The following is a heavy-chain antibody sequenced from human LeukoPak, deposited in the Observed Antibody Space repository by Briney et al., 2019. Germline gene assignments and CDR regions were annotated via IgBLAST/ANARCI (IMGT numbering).Heavy chain of an antibody. V-gene: IGHV4-39*07. Sequence: SETLSLTCSVSGGSIASRNYFWGWIRQPPGKGLEWIANIYYSGNTYYNPSLKSRVTISVDTSKNQFSLKLSSVTAADTAVYYCARGNLITGLDYWGQGTLVTVSS. J-gene: IGHJ4*02. D-gene: IGHD3-16*01. CDR3: ARGNLITGLDY. CDR1: GGSIASRNYF. CDR2: IYYSGNT.